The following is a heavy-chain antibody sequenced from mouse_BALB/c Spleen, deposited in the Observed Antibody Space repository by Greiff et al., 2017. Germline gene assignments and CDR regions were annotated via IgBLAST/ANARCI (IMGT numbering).Heavy chain of an antibody. CDR1: GFTFSDYY. CDR2: ISDGGSYT. CDR3: ARGLLRSPDY. J-gene: IGHJ2*01. V-gene: IGHV5-4*02. Sequence: EVQVVESGGGLVKPGGSLKLSCAASGFTFSDYYMYWVRQTPEKRLEWVATISDGGSYTYYPDSVKGRFTISRDNAKNNLYLQMSSLKSEDTAMYYCARGLLRSPDYWGQGTTLTVSS. D-gene: IGHD1-1*01.